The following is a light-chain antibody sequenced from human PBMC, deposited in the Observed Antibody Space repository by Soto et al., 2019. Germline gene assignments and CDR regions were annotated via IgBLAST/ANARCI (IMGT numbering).Light chain of an antibody. CDR3: CSYAGSYTLFV. V-gene: IGLV2-11*01. CDR2: DVS. CDR1: SSDVGGYDY. J-gene: IGLJ1*01. Sequence: TQPRSVSGFPRQSVTISCTGTSSDVGGYDYVSWYQQHPGKAPKLMIYDVSKRPSGVPDRFSGSKSGNTASLTISGLQAEDEADYYCCSYAGSYTLFVFGTGTKVTV.